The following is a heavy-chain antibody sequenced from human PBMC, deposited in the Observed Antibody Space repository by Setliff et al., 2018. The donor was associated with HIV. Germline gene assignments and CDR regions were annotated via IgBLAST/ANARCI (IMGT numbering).Heavy chain of an antibody. D-gene: IGHD6-19*01. CDR2: TSFAGHI. J-gene: IGHJ3*01. V-gene: IGHV4-61*01. CDR3: ARSFGWGAFNV. Sequence: SETLSLTCSVSGASIRSDRMYWSWIRRPPGQRLEWIGFTSFAGHINYNPSLSSRVTVSRDTSRNQFSMTLTSVTAADTAVYYCARSFGWGAFNVWGQGTVVTVSS. CDR1: GASIRSDRMY.